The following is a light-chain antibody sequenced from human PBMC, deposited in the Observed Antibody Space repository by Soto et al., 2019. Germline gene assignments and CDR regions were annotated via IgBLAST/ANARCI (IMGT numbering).Light chain of an antibody. V-gene: IGKV1-5*03. Sequence: DIQMTQSPSTLSASVGDRVTITCRAGQSISSWLAWYQQKPGKAPRLLIYQASTLESGVPLRFSGSGSGTEFTLTISSLQPDDFATYYCQQYETFSGTFGPGTKVDIK. J-gene: IGKJ1*01. CDR1: QSISSW. CDR2: QAS. CDR3: QQYETFSGT.